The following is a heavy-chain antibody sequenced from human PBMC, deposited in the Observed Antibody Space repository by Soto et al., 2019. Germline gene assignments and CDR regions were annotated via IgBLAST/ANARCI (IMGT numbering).Heavy chain of an antibody. CDR1: GYTFTSYD. CDR3: ASFGYYYDSSGNAFDI. Sequence: ASVKVSCKASGYTFTSYDINWLLQATGQGLEWMGWMNPNSGNTGYAQKFQGRVTMTRNTSISTAYMELSSLRSEDTAVYYCASFGYYYDSSGNAFDIWGQGTMVTVSS. CDR2: MNPNSGNT. D-gene: IGHD3-22*01. V-gene: IGHV1-8*01. J-gene: IGHJ3*02.